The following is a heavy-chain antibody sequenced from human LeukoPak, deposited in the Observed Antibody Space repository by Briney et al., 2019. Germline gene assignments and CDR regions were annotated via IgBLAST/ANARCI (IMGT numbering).Heavy chain of an antibody. D-gene: IGHD3-10*01. CDR1: GYTFTSYA. V-gene: IGHV1-3*01. CDR3: ARDRTVRRGQTHNLFDP. J-gene: IGHJ5*02. CDR2: INAGNGNT. Sequence: ASVKVSCKASGYTFTSYAMHWVRQAPGQRLEWMGWINAGNGNTKYSQKFQGRVTITRDTSASTAYMELSSLRSEDTAVYYCARDRTVRRGQTHNLFDPWGQGTLVTVSS.